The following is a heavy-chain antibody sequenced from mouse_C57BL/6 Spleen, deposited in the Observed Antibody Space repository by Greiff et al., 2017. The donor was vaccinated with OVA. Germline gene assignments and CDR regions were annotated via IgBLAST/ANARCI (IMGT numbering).Heavy chain of an antibody. CDR2: ISSGSSTI. CDR3: ARPYDSAWFAY. Sequence: EVQLVESGGGLVKPGGSLKLSCAASGFTFSDYGMHWVRQAPEKGLEWVAYISSGSSTIYYADTVKGRFTISRDNAKNTMFLQMTSLRSEDTAMYYCARPYDSAWFAYWGQGTLVTVSA. J-gene: IGHJ3*01. CDR1: GFTFSDYG. D-gene: IGHD2-10*02. V-gene: IGHV5-17*01.